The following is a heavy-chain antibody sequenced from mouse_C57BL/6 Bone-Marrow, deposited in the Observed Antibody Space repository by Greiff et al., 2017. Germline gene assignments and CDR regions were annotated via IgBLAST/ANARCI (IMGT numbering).Heavy chain of an antibody. D-gene: IGHD2-2*01. CDR3: ARNFYYGYDAGFAY. Sequence: QVQLKESGPGLVQPSQSLSITCTVSGFSLTSYGVHWVRQSPGKGLEWLGVIWSGGSTDYNAAFISRLSISKDNSKSQVFFKMNSLQADDTAIYYCARNFYYGYDAGFAYWGQGTLVTVSA. CDR1: GFSLTSYG. J-gene: IGHJ3*01. CDR2: IWSGGST. V-gene: IGHV2-2*01.